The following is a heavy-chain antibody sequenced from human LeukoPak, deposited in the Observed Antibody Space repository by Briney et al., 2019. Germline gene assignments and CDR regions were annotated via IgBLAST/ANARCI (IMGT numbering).Heavy chain of an antibody. CDR3: AKDRKLRFLEWRRVCYFDY. CDR1: GFTFSSYA. CDR2: ISSSGGST. Sequence: GGSLRLSCAASGFTFSSYAMSWVRQAPGKGLEWVSAISSSGGSTYYADSVKGRFTISRDNSKNTLYLQMNGLRAEDTAVYYCAKDRKLRFLEWRRVCYFDYWGQGTLVTVSS. J-gene: IGHJ4*02. D-gene: IGHD3-3*01. V-gene: IGHV3-23*01.